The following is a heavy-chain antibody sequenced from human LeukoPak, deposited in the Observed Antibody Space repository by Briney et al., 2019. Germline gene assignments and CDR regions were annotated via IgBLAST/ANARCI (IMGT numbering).Heavy chain of an antibody. CDR1: GFTFSSYA. D-gene: IGHD2-15*01. CDR2: ISYDGSNK. CDR3: ARDDLYCSGGSCYSVWFDP. Sequence: GGSLRLSCAASGFTFSSYAMHWVRQAPGKGLEWVAVISYDGSNKYYADSVKGRFTISRDNSKNTLYLQMNSLRADDTAVYYCARDDLYCSGGSCYSVWFDPWGQGTLVTVSS. J-gene: IGHJ5*02. V-gene: IGHV3-30-3*01.